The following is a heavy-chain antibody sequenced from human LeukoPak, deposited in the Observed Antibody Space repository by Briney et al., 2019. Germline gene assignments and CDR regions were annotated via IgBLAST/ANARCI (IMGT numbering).Heavy chain of an antibody. CDR2: IRYDGSNK. D-gene: IGHD2-2*01. V-gene: IGHV3-30*02. CDR1: GFTFSSYG. Sequence: GGSLRLSCAASGFTFSSYGMHWVRQAPGKGLEWVAFIRYDGSNKYYADSVKGRFTISRDNSKNTLYLQMNSLRAEDTAVYYCAKDAIEGIVVVPAAPYFDYWGQGTLVTVSS. J-gene: IGHJ4*02. CDR3: AKDAIEGIVVVPAAPYFDY.